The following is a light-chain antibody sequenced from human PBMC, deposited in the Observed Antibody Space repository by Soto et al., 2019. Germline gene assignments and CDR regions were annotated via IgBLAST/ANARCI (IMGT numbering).Light chain of an antibody. CDR2: EVS. Sequence: QSALTQPPSVSGSPGQSVTISCTGTSTDFVGYNRVSWYQQPPGTAPKLMIYEVSKRPSGVPDRFSGSKSGNTASLTISGLQAADEADYYCNSYTSSTAYVFGTGTKVTVL. CDR3: NSYTSSTAYV. CDR1: STDFVGYNR. V-gene: IGLV2-18*02. J-gene: IGLJ1*01.